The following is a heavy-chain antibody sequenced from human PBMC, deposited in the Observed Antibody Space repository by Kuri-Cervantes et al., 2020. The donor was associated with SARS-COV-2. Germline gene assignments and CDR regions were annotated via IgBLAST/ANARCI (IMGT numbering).Heavy chain of an antibody. V-gene: IGHV4-34*01. CDR1: GGSFSGYY. CDR3: ARDRKLEIRITIFRVVGEERYFDL. D-gene: IGHD3-3*01. J-gene: IGHJ2*01. CDR2: INHSGST. Sequence: SETLSLTCAVYGGSFSGYYWSWIRQPPGKGLEWIGEINHSGSTNYNPSLKSRVTISVDTSKSQFSLKLSSVTAADTAVYYCARDRKLEIRITIFRVVGEERYFDLWGRGTLVTVSS.